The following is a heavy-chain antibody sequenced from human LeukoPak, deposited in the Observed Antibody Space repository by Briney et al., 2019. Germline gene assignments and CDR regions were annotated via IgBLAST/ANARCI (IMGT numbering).Heavy chain of an antibody. CDR1: GFTFSSYA. CDR3: AKEPTGYFDY. J-gene: IGHJ4*02. Sequence: GGSLRLSCAASGFTFSSYAMSWVRQAPGKGLEWVSAIGSGGTTFYADSVKGRFTISRDNSKDTLYLYMNSLRADDTAAYYCAKEPTGYFDYWGQGTLVTVSS. V-gene: IGHV3-23*01. D-gene: IGHD3-10*01. CDR2: IGSGGTT.